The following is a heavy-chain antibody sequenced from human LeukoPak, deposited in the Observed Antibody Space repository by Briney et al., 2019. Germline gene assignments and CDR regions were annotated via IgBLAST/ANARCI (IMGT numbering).Heavy chain of an antibody. CDR3: AREDYYDSSGYSH. V-gene: IGHV1-69*05. D-gene: IGHD3-22*01. CDR1: GGTFSSYA. Sequence: VASVKVSCKASGGTFSSYAISWVRQAPGQGLEWMGGIIPIFGTANYAQKFQGSVTMTRDMSTSTVYMELSRLRSEDTAVYYCAREDYYDSSGYSHWGQGTLVTVSS. J-gene: IGHJ4*02. CDR2: IIPIFGTA.